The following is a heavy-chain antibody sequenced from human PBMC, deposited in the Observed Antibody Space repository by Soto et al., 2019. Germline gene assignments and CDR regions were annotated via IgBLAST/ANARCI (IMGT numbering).Heavy chain of an antibody. Sequence: QVQLVQSGAEVKKPGSSVKVSCKSSGGTFSSYAINWVRQAPGQGLEWMGGIIPLFGVPNYAQKFQGRVTITAVDSTTTAYMELSSLRAEDTAVYYCARAYSSGWSGDFDYWDQGILVTVSS. CDR1: GGTFSSYA. CDR3: ARAYSSGWSGDFDY. D-gene: IGHD6-19*01. V-gene: IGHV1-69*12. CDR2: IIPLFGVP. J-gene: IGHJ4*02.